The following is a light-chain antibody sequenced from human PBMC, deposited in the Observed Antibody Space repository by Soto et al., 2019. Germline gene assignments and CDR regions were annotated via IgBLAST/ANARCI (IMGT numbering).Light chain of an antibody. CDR1: QSVSSSY. J-gene: IGKJ4*01. V-gene: IGKV3D-20*02. CDR2: GAS. Sequence: EIVLTQSPGTLSLSPGERATLSCRASQSVSSSYLAWYQQKPGQAPRLLIYGASSRATGIPDRFSGSGSGTDFTLTISRLEPEDFAVYYCQQRDNWPLTFGGGTKVEMK. CDR3: QQRDNWPLT.